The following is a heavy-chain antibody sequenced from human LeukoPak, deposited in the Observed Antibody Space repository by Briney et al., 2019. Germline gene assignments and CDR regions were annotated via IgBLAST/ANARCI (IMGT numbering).Heavy chain of an antibody. V-gene: IGHV4-4*02. J-gene: IGHJ6*03. CDR2: IYHSGST. CDR1: GFIFSNYG. CDR3: ASGSAKNYYYYMDV. Sequence: GSLRLSCAASGFIFSNYGMTGVRQPRGKGLEWIGEIYHSGSTNYNPSLKSRVTISVDKSKNQSSLKLSSVNAADTAVYYCASGSAKNYYYYMDVWGKGTTVTVSS. D-gene: IGHD1-1*01.